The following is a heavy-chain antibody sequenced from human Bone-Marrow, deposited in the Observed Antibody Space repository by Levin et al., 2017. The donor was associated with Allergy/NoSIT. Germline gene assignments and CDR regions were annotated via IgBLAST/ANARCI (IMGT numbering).Heavy chain of an antibody. D-gene: IGHD6-19*01. J-gene: IGHJ4*02. CDR1: GYTFTSYD. CDR2: VNPNSGTT. Sequence: GASVKVSCKASGYTFTSYDINWVRQATGQGLEWMGWVNPNSGTTGFAQKFQGRVTLTRDTSKSTAYMELSSLKSEDTAVYYCARKVAGTWRLFDNWGQGTLVTVSS. V-gene: IGHV1-8*01. CDR3: ARKVAGTWRLFDN.